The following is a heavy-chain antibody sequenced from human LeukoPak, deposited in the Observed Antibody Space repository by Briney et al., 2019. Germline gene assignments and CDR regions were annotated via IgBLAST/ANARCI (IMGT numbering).Heavy chain of an antibody. V-gene: IGHV3-49*03. CDR3: SRGSGWLSVY. Sequence: GGSLRLSCTASGFSFGDYLMSWFRQAPGKGLEWIGFISGGTTEYAASVKGRFTISRDDSTSIAYLQMNSLTTEDTAVYYCSRGSGWLSVYWGQGTLVTVSS. CDR2: ISGGTT. D-gene: IGHD6-19*01. CDR1: GFSFGDYL. J-gene: IGHJ4*02.